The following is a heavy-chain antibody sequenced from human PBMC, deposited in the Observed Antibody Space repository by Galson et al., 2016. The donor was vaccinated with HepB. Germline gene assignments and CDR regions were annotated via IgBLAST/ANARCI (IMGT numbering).Heavy chain of an antibody. D-gene: IGHD5-12*01. CDR2: ISGTGGAT. J-gene: IGHJ4*02. CDR3: AREGGYDYYFDY. CDR1: RFRFSSLA. Sequence: SLRLSCAASRFRFSSLAMNGVRQAPGQGLEWVSCISGTGGATSHADAVMGRFTISRVNSQNTMYLQMNSLRAEDTAVYYCAREGGYDYYFDYWGQGTLVTVSS. V-gene: IGHV3-23*01.